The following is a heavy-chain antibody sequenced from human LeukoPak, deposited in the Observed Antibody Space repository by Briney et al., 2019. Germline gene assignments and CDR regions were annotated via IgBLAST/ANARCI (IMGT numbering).Heavy chain of an antibody. Sequence: SVKVSCKASGGTFSSYAISWVRQAPGQGLEWMGRIIPILGIANYAQKFQGRVTITADKSTSTAYMELSSLRSEDTAVYYCANRGYCSSTSCYHDTFDIWGQGTMVTVSS. CDR2: IIPILGIA. CDR3: ANRGYCSSTSCYHDTFDI. CDR1: GGTFSSYA. J-gene: IGHJ3*02. V-gene: IGHV1-69*04. D-gene: IGHD2-2*01.